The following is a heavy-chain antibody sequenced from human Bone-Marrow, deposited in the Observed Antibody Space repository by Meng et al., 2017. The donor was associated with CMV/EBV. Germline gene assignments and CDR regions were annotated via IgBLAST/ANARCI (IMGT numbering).Heavy chain of an antibody. J-gene: IGHJ3*02. CDR3: ARDYCTSCYRGDAFDI. Sequence: ASVKVSCKASGYTFTSYYMHWVRQAPGQGLEWMGIINPSGGSTSYAQKFQGRVTMTRDTSTSTVYMELRSLRSDDTAVYYCARDYCTSCYRGDAFDIWGQGTMVTVSS. CDR2: INPSGGST. V-gene: IGHV1-46*01. D-gene: IGHD2-2*01. CDR1: GYTFTSYY.